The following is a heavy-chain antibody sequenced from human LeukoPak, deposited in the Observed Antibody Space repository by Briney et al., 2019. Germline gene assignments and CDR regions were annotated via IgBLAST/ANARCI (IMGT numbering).Heavy chain of an antibody. D-gene: IGHD3-10*01. J-gene: IGHJ4*02. CDR2: IYSGGST. CDR3: ARGGTSSGGYFDY. V-gene: IGHV3-66*01. Sequence: GGSLRLSCAASGFTVSSNYMSWVRQAPGKGLEWVSVIYSGGSTYYADSVKDRFSISRDNPKNTLYLQVISLRAEDTAVYYCARGGTSSGGYFDYWGQGTLVNVSS. CDR1: GFTVSSNY.